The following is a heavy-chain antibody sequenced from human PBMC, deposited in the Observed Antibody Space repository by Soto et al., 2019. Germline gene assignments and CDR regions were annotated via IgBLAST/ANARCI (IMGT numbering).Heavy chain of an antibody. V-gene: IGHV1-2*04. D-gene: IGHD3-3*01. CDR2: INPNSGGT. CDR3: ARANYDFWSGLPYYYYGMDV. J-gene: IGHJ6*02. Sequence: ASVKVSCKASGYTFTGYYMHWVRQAPGQGLEWMGWINPNSGGTNYAQKFQGWVTMTRDTSISTAYMELSRLRSDDTAVYYCARANYDFWSGLPYYYYGMDVWGQGTTVTAP. CDR1: GYTFTGYY.